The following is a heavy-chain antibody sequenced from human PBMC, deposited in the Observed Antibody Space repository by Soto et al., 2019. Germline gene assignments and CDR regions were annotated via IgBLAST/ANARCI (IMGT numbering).Heavy chain of an antibody. D-gene: IGHD6-6*01. CDR3: SIVGSIGYGRYYFDY. CDR1: RGSISSYY. Sequence: SETLSLTCTVSRGSISSYYWSWIRQPPGKGLEWIGYIYYSGSTNYNPSLKSRVTISVDTSKNQFSLTLSSVTAADTAVYYCSIVGSIGYGRYYFDYRGQGNLVTGFS. V-gene: IGHV4-59*01. CDR2: IYYSGST. J-gene: IGHJ4*02.